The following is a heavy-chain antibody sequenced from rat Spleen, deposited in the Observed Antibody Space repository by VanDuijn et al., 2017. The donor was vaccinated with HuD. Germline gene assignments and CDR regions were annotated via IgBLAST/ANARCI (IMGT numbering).Heavy chain of an antibody. V-gene: IGHV3-3*01. J-gene: IGHJ4*01. CDR3: ARYGDYGGYYYVMDA. Sequence: VQLKESGPGLVQPSQTLSLTCTVSGFSLTSNSVSWVRQPPGKGLVWMGYIHSACNANYNPSLKSRLSITRDTSKNQFILQVNSVTAEDTATYYCARYGDYGGYYYVMDAWGQGASVTVSS. D-gene: IGHD1-11*01. CDR2: IHSACNA. CDR1: GFSLTSNS.